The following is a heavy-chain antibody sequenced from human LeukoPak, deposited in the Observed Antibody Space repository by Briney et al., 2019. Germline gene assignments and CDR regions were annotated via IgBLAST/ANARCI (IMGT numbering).Heavy chain of an antibody. V-gene: IGHV3-20*04. CDR2: INWNGGST. CDR1: GFTFDDYG. J-gene: IGHJ4*02. D-gene: IGHD1-1*01. Sequence: GGSLRLSCAASGFTFDDYGMSWVRQAPGKGLEWVSGINWNGGSTGYADSVKGRFTISRDNSKNTLYLQMNSLRADDTALYYCARDRRYASFDNWGQGTLVTVSS. CDR3: ARDRRYASFDN.